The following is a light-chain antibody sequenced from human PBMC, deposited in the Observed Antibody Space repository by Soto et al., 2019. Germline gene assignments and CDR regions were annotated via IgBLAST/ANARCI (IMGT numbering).Light chain of an antibody. CDR3: QQRSNWPIT. Sequence: PGERATLCCRASQSVSSYFAWYQQKPGQAPRLLIYDASNRATGIPARFSGSGSGTDFTLTISSLEPEDFAVYYCQQRSNWPITSGQGTRLENK. CDR2: DAS. V-gene: IGKV3-11*01. J-gene: IGKJ5*01. CDR1: QSVSSY.